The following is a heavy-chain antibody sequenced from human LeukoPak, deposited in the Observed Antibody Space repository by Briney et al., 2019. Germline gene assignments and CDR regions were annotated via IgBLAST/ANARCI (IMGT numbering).Heavy chain of an antibody. CDR2: MYYSGST. V-gene: IGHV4-30-4*01. J-gene: IGHJ5*02. Sequence: SQTLSLTCTVSGGSISSGDYYWSWIRQPPGKGLEWIGYMYYSGSTYYNPSLKSRVTISLDTSNNQFSLKLSSVTAADTAVYYCARPYYYDSRVDPWGQGTLVTVSS. CDR3: ARPYYYDSRVDP. CDR1: GGSISSGDYY. D-gene: IGHD3-22*01.